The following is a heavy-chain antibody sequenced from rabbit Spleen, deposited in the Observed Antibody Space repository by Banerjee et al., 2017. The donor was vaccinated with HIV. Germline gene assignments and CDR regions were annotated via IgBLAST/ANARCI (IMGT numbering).Heavy chain of an antibody. J-gene: IGHJ2*01. CDR3: ARNYVNAFDP. Sequence: QSLEESGGDLVKPGASLTLTCTASGFSFSSSDYMCWVRQAPGKGLEWISCIAGGSSAFTYSATWAKGRFTIYKTSSTTVTLQMTSLTAADTATYFCARNYVNAFDPWGPGTLVTVS. CDR1: GFSFSSSDY. V-gene: IGHV1S40*01. D-gene: IGHD1-1*01. CDR2: IAGGSSAFT.